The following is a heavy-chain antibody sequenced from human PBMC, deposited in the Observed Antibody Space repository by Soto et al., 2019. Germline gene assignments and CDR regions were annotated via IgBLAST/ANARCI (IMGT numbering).Heavy chain of an antibody. Sequence: QVQLVEYGGGVVQPGRSLRLSCAASGFTFSSYAMHWVRQAPGKGLEWVAVISFDGRNKYYADSVKGRFTISRDNSKNTLYLQMNSLRAEDTAVYYCARDPFGGGNSVRVNWFDPWGQGTLVTVSS. CDR1: GFTFSSYA. D-gene: IGHD2-21*02. V-gene: IGHV3-30-3*01. CDR3: ARDPFGGGNSVRVNWFDP. J-gene: IGHJ5*02. CDR2: ISFDGRNK.